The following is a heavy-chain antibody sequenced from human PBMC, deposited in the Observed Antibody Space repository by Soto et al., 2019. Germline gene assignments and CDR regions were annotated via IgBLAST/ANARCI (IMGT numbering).Heavy chain of an antibody. D-gene: IGHD1-1*01. CDR2: IYHGGAT. CDR1: GVSIRGLYW. Sequence: SVTLCLPCAVSGVSIRGLYWWSWVRQTPGKGREWIGGIYHGGATNYNPSLKSRLTISTAESKNQLSLKLSSVTAADTALYYCAHQTTSYTLDVWRHGTTVTVSS. CDR3: AHQTTSYTLDV. V-gene: IGHV4-4*02. J-gene: IGHJ6*02.